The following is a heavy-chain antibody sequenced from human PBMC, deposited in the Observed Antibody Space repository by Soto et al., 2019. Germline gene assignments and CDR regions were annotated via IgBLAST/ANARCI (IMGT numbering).Heavy chain of an antibody. CDR1: GGSISSSSYY. CDR3: ASRSVPAAMVIGY. V-gene: IGHV4-39*01. CDR2: IYYSGST. J-gene: IGHJ4*02. Sequence: QLQLQESGPGLVKPSETLSLTCTVSGGSISSSSYYWGWIRQPPGKGLEWIGSIYYSGSTYYNPSLKSRVTISVDTSKNQCSLKLSSVTAADTAVYYCASRSVPAAMVIGYWGQGTLVTVSS. D-gene: IGHD2-2*01.